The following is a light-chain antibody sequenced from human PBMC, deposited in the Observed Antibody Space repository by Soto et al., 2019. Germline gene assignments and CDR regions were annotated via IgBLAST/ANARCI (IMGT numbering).Light chain of an antibody. Sequence: IQITQSPSSLSASVGDRVTITCRTSQGISSYLAWYQQKPGKAPKLLIHAASTLQSGVPSRFSGSGSGTDFTLTISSLQPDDFATYYCQKYNSAPRKTFGQGTKVDIK. V-gene: IGKV1-9*01. CDR2: AAS. CDR3: QKYNSAPRKT. CDR1: QGISSY. J-gene: IGKJ1*01.